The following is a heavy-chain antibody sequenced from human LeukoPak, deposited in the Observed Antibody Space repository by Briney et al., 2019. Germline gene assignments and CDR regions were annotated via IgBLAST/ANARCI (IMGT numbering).Heavy chain of an antibody. CDR2: INHSGST. J-gene: IGHJ6*03. CDR1: GGSFSGYY. CDR3: ARGRIMITFGGVGPYYYYMDV. V-gene: IGHV4-34*01. D-gene: IGHD3-16*01. Sequence: PSETLSLTCAVYGGSFSGYYWSWIRQPPGKGLEWIGEINHSGSTNYNPSLKSRVTISVDTSKNQFSLKLSSVTAADTAVYYCARGRIMITFGGVGPYYYYMDVWGKGTTVTISS.